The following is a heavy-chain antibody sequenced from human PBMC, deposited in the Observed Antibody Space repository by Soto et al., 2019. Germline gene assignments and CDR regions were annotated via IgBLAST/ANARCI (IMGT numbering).Heavy chain of an antibody. CDR3: ARVLRVVVRVGAFDI. Sequence: SEILSLTCTVSGGSISSSSYYWGWIRQPPGKGLEWIGSIYYSGSTYSNPSLKSRVTISVDTSKNQFSLKLSSVTAADTAVYYCARVLRVVVRVGAFDIWGQGTMVTVSS. D-gene: IGHD2-21*01. CDR2: IYYSGST. CDR1: GGSISSSSYY. V-gene: IGHV4-39*01. J-gene: IGHJ3*02.